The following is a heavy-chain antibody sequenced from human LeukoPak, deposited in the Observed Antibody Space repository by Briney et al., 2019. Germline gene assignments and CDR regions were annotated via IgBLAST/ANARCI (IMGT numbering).Heavy chain of an antibody. D-gene: IGHD3-9*01. CDR2: ISGSGGNT. CDR3: AKQLRYFDWSDY. V-gene: IGHV3-23*01. Sequence: GGSLRLPCAASGFTFSSYAMSWVRQAPGKGLEWVSAISGSGGNTYYADSVKGRFTISRDNSKNTLYLQMHSLRAEDTAVYYCAKQLRYFDWSDYWGQGTLVTVSS. J-gene: IGHJ4*02. CDR1: GFTFSSYA.